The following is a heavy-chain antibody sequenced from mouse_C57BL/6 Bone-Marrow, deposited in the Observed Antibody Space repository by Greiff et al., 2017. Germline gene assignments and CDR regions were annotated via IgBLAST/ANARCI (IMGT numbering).Heavy chain of an antibody. V-gene: IGHV5-15*01. CDR2: ISNLAYSI. Sequence: EVQLVESGGGLVQSGGSLKLSCAASGFTFSDYGMAWVRQAPRKGPEWVAFISNLAYSIYYADTVTGRFTISRENAKNTLYLEMSSLRSEDTAMYYCARWRGRGAWFAYWGQGTLVTVSA. CDR3: ARWRGRGAWFAY. J-gene: IGHJ3*01. CDR1: GFTFSDYG.